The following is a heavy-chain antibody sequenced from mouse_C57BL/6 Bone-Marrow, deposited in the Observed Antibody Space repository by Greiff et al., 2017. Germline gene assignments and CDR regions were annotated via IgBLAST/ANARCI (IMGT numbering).Heavy chain of an antibody. CDR3: ARHTFYSNYAMDY. CDR2: IWSGGRN. V-gene: IGHV2-6-1*01. J-gene: IGHJ4*01. Sequence: QVQLKESGPGLVAPSQSLSITCTVSGFSLTSYGVPWVRQPPGQGLEWLVVIWSGGRNTYNSALKSRLGISKDNSKSQVFLKMNSLQTDDTAMYCCARHTFYSNYAMDYWGQGTSDTVSS. CDR1: GFSLTSYG. D-gene: IGHD2-5*01.